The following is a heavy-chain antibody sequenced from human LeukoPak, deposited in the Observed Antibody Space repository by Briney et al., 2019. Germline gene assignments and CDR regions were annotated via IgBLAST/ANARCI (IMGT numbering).Heavy chain of an antibody. CDR1: GGTFSSYT. D-gene: IGHD3-10*01. V-gene: IGHV1-69*02. CDR2: IIPILGIA. J-gene: IGHJ5*02. CDR3: ARSPVLLWFGECDP. Sequence: ASVKVSCKASGGTFSSYTISWVRQAPGQGLEWMGRIIPILGIANYAQKFQGRVTITADKSTSTAYMELSSLRSEDTAVYYCARSPVLLWFGECDPWGQGTLVTVSS.